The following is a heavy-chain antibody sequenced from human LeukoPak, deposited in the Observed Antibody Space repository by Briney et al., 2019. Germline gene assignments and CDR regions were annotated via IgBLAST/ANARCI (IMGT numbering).Heavy chain of an antibody. D-gene: IGHD1-26*01. Sequence: NPSETLSLTCAVYGGSFSGYYWSWIRQPPGKGLEWIGYIYYSGSTNYNPSLKSRVTISVDTSKNQFSLKLSSVTAADTAVYYCARAYSGDWFDPWGQGTLVTVSS. CDR2: IYYSGST. V-gene: IGHV4-59*01. J-gene: IGHJ5*02. CDR1: GGSFSGYY. CDR3: ARAYSGDWFDP.